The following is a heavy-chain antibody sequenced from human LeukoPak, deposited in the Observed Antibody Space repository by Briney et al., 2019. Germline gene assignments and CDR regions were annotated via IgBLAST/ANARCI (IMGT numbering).Heavy chain of an antibody. D-gene: IGHD2-15*01. CDR2: IYPDDSDT. CDR1: GNSFTNYW. Sequence: GESLKISCKGSGNSFTNYWIGWVRQMPGRGLEWMGSIYPDDSDTRYGPSFEGQVTISADRSINTAYLQWSSLKAADTAMYYCARPVGYCSGGSCYWEWFDPWGQGTLVTVSS. V-gene: IGHV5-51*01. J-gene: IGHJ5*02. CDR3: ARPVGYCSGGSCYWEWFDP.